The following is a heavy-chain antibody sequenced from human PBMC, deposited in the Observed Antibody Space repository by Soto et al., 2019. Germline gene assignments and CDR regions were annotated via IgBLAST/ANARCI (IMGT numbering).Heavy chain of an antibody. V-gene: IGHV3-23*01. CDR1: GFTFSRYA. D-gene: IGHD1-1*01. CDR2: ISGSGGGT. Sequence: GGSLRLSCAASGFTFSRYAVHWVRQSPGKGLEWVSSISGSGGGTYYADSVKGRFTFSRDNSKNTLYLQMNSLRAEDTAVYYCAKFGMATTKRSPPYYIDYWGQGALVTVSS. CDR3: AKFGMATTKRSPPYYIDY. J-gene: IGHJ4*02.